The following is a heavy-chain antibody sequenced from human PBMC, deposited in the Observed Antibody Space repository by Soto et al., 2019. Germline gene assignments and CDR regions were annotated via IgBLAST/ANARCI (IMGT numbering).Heavy chain of an antibody. J-gene: IGHJ6*02. CDR2: IWYDGSNK. V-gene: IGHV3-33*01. CDR3: ARGFSTTATRPYCYDSMDV. D-gene: IGHD6-6*01. Sequence: QVQLVESGGGVVQPGRSLRLSCAASGFTFSSYGMHWVRQAPGKGLEWVAVIWYDGSNKYYADSVKGRFTISRDNSRTELYLQMNSLRAEDTAVYYCARGFSTTATRPYCYDSMDVWGQGTTVTVSS. CDR1: GFTFSSYG.